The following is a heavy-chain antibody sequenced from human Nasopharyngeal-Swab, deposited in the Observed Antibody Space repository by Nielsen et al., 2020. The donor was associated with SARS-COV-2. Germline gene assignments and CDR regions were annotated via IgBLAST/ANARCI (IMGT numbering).Heavy chain of an antibody. Sequence: GESLKISCKGSGYSFSSYWISWVRQMPGKGLEWMGIMYPRDSDTSYSPSFQGQVTISADKSISTAYLQWSSLKASDTAMYYCATAYNGNYYWDYWGQGTLVTVSS. CDR1: GYSFSSYW. J-gene: IGHJ4*02. CDR3: ATAYNGNYYWDY. V-gene: IGHV5-51*01. D-gene: IGHD1-7*01. CDR2: MYPRDSDT.